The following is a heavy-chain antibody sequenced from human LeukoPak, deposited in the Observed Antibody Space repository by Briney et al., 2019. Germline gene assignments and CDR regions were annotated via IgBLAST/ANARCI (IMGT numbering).Heavy chain of an antibody. D-gene: IGHD2-21*02. V-gene: IGHV4-59*01. J-gene: IGHJ4*02. CDR1: GGSISSYY. CDR2: IYYSGST. Sequence: PSETLSLTCTVSGGSISSYYWSWIRQPPGKGLEWIGYIYYSGSTDYNPSLKSRVTISVDTSKNQFSLNLRSVTAADTAVYYCARDRGGIGVMTARVYYWGQGTLVTVSS. CDR3: ARDRGGIGVMTARVYY.